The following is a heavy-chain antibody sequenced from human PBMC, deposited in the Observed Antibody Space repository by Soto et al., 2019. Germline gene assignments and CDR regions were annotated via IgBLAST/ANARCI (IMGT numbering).Heavy chain of an antibody. CDR1: GFALSNYW. CDR2: IKQDGSEK. D-gene: IGHD7-27*01. Sequence: EVQLVESGGGLVQPGESLRLSCVASGFALSNYWINWVRQAPGKGLEWVANIKQDGSEKNYVDSVKGRFTISRDNARNSLYLQMNGLRAEGTAAYYCATETSTWGCWGQGTLVTVSS. J-gene: IGHJ4*02. CDR3: ATETSTWGC. V-gene: IGHV3-7*05.